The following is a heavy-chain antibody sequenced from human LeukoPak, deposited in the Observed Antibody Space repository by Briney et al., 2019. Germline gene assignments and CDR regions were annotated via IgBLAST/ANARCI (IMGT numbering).Heavy chain of an antibody. V-gene: IGHV4-39*07. CDR2: IHYNGAT. CDR3: AREAPLYNWNDVD. CDR1: GGSISSSAYY. J-gene: IGHJ4*02. Sequence: SETLSLTCTVSGGSISSSAYYWGWIRQPPGKGLEWIGTIHYNGATYYNPSLKSRVTLSVDTSKNQFSLKLSSVTAADTAVYYCAREAPLYNWNDVDWGQGTLVTVSS. D-gene: IGHD1-20*01.